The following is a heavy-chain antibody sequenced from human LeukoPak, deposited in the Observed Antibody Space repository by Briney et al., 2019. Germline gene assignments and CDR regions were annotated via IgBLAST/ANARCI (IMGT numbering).Heavy chain of an antibody. CDR2: IYYSGST. Sequence: PSETLSLTCTVSGGSISSYCWSWIRQPPGKGLEWIGYIYYSGSTNYNPSLKSRVTISVDTSKNQFSLKLSSVTAADTAVYYCARVAYYDFWSGYSGYFDYWGQGTLVTVSS. J-gene: IGHJ4*02. CDR3: ARVAYYDFWSGYSGYFDY. D-gene: IGHD3-3*01. CDR1: GGSISSYC. V-gene: IGHV4-59*01.